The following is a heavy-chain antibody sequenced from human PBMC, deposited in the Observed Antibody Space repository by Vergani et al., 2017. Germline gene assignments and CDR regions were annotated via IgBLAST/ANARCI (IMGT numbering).Heavy chain of an antibody. J-gene: IGHJ4*02. CDR2: IYYSGST. Sequence: QVQLQESGPGLVKPSQTLSLTCTVSGGSTSSGDYYWSWIRQRPGKGLEWIGYIYYSGSTYYNPSLKRRVTIAVDTSKNQFSLKLSSVTAADTAVYYCDRDRGDGYNLYYFDYWGQGTLVTVSS. CDR3: DRDRGDGYNLYYFDY. CDR1: GGSTSSGDYY. V-gene: IGHV4-30-4*01. D-gene: IGHD5-24*01.